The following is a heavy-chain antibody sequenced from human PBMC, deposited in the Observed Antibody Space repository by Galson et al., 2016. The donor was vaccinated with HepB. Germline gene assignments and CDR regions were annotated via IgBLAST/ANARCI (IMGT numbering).Heavy chain of an antibody. V-gene: IGHV3-74*01. J-gene: IGHJ6*02. CDR1: GFTFSSYY. Sequence: SLRLSCAASGFTFSSYYMHWVRQAPGKGLVWVSRINREESSTSYADYVKGRFTISRDNAKNTLYLQMNSLRAEDTAVYYCARDPSYYSGMDVWGQGTTVTVSS. CDR3: ARDPSYYSGMDV. CDR2: INREESST.